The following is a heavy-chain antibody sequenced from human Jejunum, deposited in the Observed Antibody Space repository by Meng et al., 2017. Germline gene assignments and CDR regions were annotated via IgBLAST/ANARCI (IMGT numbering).Heavy chain of an antibody. Sequence: QAQLPQSGPGLGKPSQTLSLTCAISGDSVSSNSAAWNWIRQSPSRGLEWLGRTYYRSKWYNQYAVHVRSRITINPDTSKNQFSLHLDSVTPEDTAVYYCASWRYDHWGQGTLVTVSS. J-gene: IGHJ4*02. CDR3: ASWRYDH. V-gene: IGHV6-1*01. CDR2: TYYRSKWYN. D-gene: IGHD1-1*01. CDR1: GDSVSSNSAA.